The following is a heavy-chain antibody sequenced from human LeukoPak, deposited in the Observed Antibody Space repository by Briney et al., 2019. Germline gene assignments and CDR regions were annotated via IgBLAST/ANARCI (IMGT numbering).Heavy chain of an antibody. Sequence: SETLSLTCAVYGGSFSGYYWSWIRQPPGKGLEWIGEINHSGSTNYNPSLKSRVTISVDTSKNQFSLKLSSVTAADTAVYYCARGGHCSGGSCYSAYWGQGTLVTVSS. CDR1: GGSFSGYY. CDR2: INHSGST. D-gene: IGHD2-15*01. V-gene: IGHV4-34*01. J-gene: IGHJ4*02. CDR3: ARGGHCSGGSCYSAY.